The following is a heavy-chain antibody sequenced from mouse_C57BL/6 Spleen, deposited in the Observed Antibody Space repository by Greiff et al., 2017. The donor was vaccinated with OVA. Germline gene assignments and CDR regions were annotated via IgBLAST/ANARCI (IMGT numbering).Heavy chain of an antibody. CDR3: VPLYDYDPLYAMDY. CDR1: GFSFNTYA. D-gene: IGHD2-4*01. Sequence: EVKLVESGGGLVQPKGSLKLSCAASGFSFNTYAMNWVRQAPGKGLEWVARIRSKSNNYATYYADSVKDRFTISRDDSESMLYLQMNNLKTEDTAMYYCVPLYDYDPLYAMDYWGQGTSVTVSS. CDR2: IRSKSNNYAT. V-gene: IGHV10-1*01. J-gene: IGHJ4*01.